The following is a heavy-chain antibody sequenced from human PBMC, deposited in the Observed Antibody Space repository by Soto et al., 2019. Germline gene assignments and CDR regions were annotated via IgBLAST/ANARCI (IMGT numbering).Heavy chain of an antibody. CDR1: GYTFTSYD. D-gene: IGHD4-17*01. Sequence: QVQLVQSGAEVRKPGASVKVSCKASGYTFTSYDINWVRQATGQGLEWMGWMNPNSGNRGYAQKFQGRVTMTRNTSANTAYMELSSLRSEDTAVYYCARATTVYTRGAFDFWGQGTMITVSS. CDR2: MNPNSGNR. J-gene: IGHJ3*01. V-gene: IGHV1-8*01. CDR3: ARATTVYTRGAFDF.